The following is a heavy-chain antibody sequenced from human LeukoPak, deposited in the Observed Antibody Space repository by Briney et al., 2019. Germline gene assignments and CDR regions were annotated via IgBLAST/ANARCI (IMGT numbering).Heavy chain of an antibody. CDR2: IIPILGIA. J-gene: IGHJ4*02. CDR1: GGTFSSYA. CDR3: ARVGMTTVVTPFDY. V-gene: IGHV1-69*04. Sequence: SVKVSCKSSGGTFSSYAISWVRQAPGQGLEWMGRIIPILGIANYAQKFQGRVTITADKSTSTAYMELSSLRSEDTAVYYCARVGMTTVVTPFDYWGQGTLVTVSS. D-gene: IGHD4-23*01.